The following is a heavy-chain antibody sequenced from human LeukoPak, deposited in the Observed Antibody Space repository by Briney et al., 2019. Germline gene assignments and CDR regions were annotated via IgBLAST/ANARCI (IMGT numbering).Heavy chain of an antibody. CDR1: GYTFTSYG. V-gene: IGHV1-18*01. J-gene: IGHJ5*02. CDR3: ARVQGSDYAILTGYPNWFDP. D-gene: IGHD3-9*01. CDR2: ISAYNGNT. Sequence: ASVKVSCKASGYTFTSYGISWVRQAPGQGLEWMGWISAYNGNTNYAQKLQGRVTMTTDTSTSTAYMELRSLRSDDTAVYYCARVQGSDYAILTGYPNWFDPWGPGTLVTVSS.